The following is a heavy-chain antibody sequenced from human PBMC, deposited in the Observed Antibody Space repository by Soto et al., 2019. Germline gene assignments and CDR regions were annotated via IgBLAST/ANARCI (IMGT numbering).Heavy chain of an antibody. V-gene: IGHV3-23*01. Sequence: EVQLLESGGGLVQPGGSLRLSCAASGFTFSSDAMSWVRQAPGKGLEWVSAISGSGGSTYYADSVKGRFTISRDNSKNTLYLQMNSLRAEDTAVYYCAKDEVGYGSLGEGFFDYWGQGTLVTVSS. CDR1: GFTFSSDA. CDR3: AKDEVGYGSLGEGFFDY. CDR2: ISGSGGST. D-gene: IGHD3-10*01. J-gene: IGHJ4*02.